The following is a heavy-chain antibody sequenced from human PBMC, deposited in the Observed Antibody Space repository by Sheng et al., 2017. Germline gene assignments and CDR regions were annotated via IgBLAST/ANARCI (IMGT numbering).Heavy chain of an antibody. D-gene: IGHD3-22*01. CDR1: GGSISSSTYY. Sequence: QMQLQESGPGLVKPSETLSLTCTVSGGSISSSTYYWGWIRQPPGKGLEWIGSIYYRGNTYHNPSLKSRVTISVDTSKNQXSLKLSSVTAADTAVYYCARDSSGYYTKLDYWGQGTLVTVSS. CDR3: ARDSSGYYTKLDY. J-gene: IGHJ4*02. CDR2: IYYRGNT. V-gene: IGHV4-39*07.